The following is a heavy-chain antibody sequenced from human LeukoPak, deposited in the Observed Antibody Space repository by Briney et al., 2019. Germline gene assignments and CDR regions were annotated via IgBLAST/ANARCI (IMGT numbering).Heavy chain of an antibody. Sequence: GGSLRLSCAASGFTFDDYTMHWVRQAPGKGLEWVSLISWDGGSTYYADSLKGRFTISRDNSKNSLYLQMNSLRTEDTALYYCAKYLEDSSGYSYAFDIWGQGRMVTVSS. D-gene: IGHD3-22*01. V-gene: IGHV3-43*01. CDR3: AKYLEDSSGYSYAFDI. CDR2: ISWDGGST. J-gene: IGHJ3*02. CDR1: GFTFDDYT.